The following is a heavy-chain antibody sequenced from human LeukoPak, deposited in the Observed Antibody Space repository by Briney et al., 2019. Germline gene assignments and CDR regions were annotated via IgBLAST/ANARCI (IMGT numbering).Heavy chain of an antibody. Sequence: ASVKVSCKASGYTFTGYYMHWARQAPGQGPEWMGWINPNSGGTNYAQKFQGRVTMTRDTSISTAYMELSRLRSDDTAVYYCARGGAVVVAVNDAFDIWGQGTMVTVSS. D-gene: IGHD2-15*01. CDR1: GYTFTGYY. CDR3: ARGGAVVVAVNDAFDI. V-gene: IGHV1-2*02. CDR2: INPNSGGT. J-gene: IGHJ3*02.